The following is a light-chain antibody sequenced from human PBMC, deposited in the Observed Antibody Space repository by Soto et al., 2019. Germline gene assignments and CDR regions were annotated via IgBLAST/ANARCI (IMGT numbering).Light chain of an antibody. CDR2: DVS. V-gene: IGLV2-11*01. CDR3: SSYAGSNILYV. Sequence: QSALTQPRSVSGSPGQSVTISCTGTSSDVGGYNYVSWYQQHPGKAPKLMIYDVSKRPSGVPDRFSGSKSGNTASLTVSGLQAEDEADYYCSSYAGSNILYVFGTGTKVTVL. J-gene: IGLJ1*01. CDR1: SSDVGGYNY.